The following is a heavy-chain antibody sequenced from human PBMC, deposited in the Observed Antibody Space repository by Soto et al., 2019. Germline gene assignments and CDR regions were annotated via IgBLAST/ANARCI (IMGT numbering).Heavy chain of an antibody. V-gene: IGHV3-30*18. Sequence: LRLSCAASGFTFSSYGMHWVRQAPGKGLEWVAVISYDGSNKYYADSVKGRFTISRDNSKNTLYLQMNSLRAEDTAVYYCAKVGDSDFWSGYYNLARNDAFDIWGQGTMVTVSS. CDR3: AKVGDSDFWSGYYNLARNDAFDI. J-gene: IGHJ3*02. CDR2: ISYDGSNK. CDR1: GFTFSSYG. D-gene: IGHD3-3*01.